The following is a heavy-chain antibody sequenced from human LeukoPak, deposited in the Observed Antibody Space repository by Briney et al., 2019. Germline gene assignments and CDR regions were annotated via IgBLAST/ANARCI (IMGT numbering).Heavy chain of an antibody. CDR2: ISGSGGST. J-gene: IGHJ4*02. V-gene: IGHV3-23*01. Sequence: NPGGSLRLSCAASGFTFSSYAMSWVRQAPGKGLEWVSAISGSGGSTYYADSVKGRFTISRDNSKNTLYLQMNSLRAEDTAVYYCAKLVRGVTDRDYWGQGTLVTVSS. CDR1: GFTFSSYA. CDR3: AKLVRGVTDRDY. D-gene: IGHD3-10*01.